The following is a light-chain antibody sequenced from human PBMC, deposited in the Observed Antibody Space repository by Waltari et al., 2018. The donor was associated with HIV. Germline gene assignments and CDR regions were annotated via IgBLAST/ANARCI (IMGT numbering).Light chain of an antibody. CDR2: DDR. Sequence: YVLTQPPSVSVAPNQTATVACIGENIGVRDVHWYRQRSGQAPEVVIHDDRDRAPGIRGRITGSNSGDMATLTIASVEAGDEAVYYCQVWGATNDWVFGGGTKVTVL. V-gene: IGLV3-21*02. CDR1: NIGVRD. CDR3: QVWGATNDWV. J-gene: IGLJ3*02.